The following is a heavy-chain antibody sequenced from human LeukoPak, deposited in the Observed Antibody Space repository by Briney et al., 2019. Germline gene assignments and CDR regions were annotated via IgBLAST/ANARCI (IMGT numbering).Heavy chain of an antibody. D-gene: IGHD7-27*01. CDR1: GFTFSSYS. CDR3: AIDPNWGTHS. CDR2: IGSSGGGI. Sequence: GGSLRLSCAASGFTFSSYSMYWVRHPPGKRLEWVSIIGSSGGGIHYADSVKGRFTISRDNSKNALYLQMNSLRVEDTAVYYCAIDPNWGTHSWGQGVLVTVSS. J-gene: IGHJ4*02. V-gene: IGHV3-23*01.